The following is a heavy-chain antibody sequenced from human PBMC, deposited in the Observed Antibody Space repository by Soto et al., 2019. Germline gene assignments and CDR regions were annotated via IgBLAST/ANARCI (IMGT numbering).Heavy chain of an antibody. D-gene: IGHD3-9*01. CDR2: ISYDGSNK. Sequence: GGSLRLSCAASGFTFSSYAMHWVRQAPGKGLEWVAVISYDGSNKYYADSVKGRFTISRDNSKNTLYLQMNSLRSEDTAVYYCARANYDILTGYLGDYYYYGMDVWGQGTTVTVSS. CDR1: GFTFSSYA. J-gene: IGHJ6*02. V-gene: IGHV3-30-3*01. CDR3: ARANYDILTGYLGDYYYYGMDV.